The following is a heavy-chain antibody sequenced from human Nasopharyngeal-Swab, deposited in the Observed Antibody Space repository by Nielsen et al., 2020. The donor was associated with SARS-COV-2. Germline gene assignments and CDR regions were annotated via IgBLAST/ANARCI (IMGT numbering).Heavy chain of an antibody. J-gene: IGHJ4*02. Sequence: ASVKVSCKASGYTFTGYYMHWVRQAPGQGLEWMGRINPNSGGTNYAQQFQGRVTMTRDTSISTAYMELSRLRSDDTAVYYCGREGYSSGWYEGIDYWGQGTLVTVSS. V-gene: IGHV1-2*06. CDR3: GREGYSSGWYEGIDY. D-gene: IGHD6-19*01. CDR2: INPNSGGT. CDR1: GYTFTGYY.